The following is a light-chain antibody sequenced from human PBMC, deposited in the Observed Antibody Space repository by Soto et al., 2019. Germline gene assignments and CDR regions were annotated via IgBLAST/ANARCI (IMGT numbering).Light chain of an antibody. V-gene: IGKV1-33*01. Sequence: DIQMTQSPSSLSASVGDRVTITCQASHDISNYLNWYQQKPGKAPKLLIYDASTLETGVPSRFSGSGSGTNFAFTISGLQAEDIATYYCQQSFSVPPTFGQGTRLEIK. CDR3: QQSFSVPPT. J-gene: IGKJ5*01. CDR1: HDISNY. CDR2: DAS.